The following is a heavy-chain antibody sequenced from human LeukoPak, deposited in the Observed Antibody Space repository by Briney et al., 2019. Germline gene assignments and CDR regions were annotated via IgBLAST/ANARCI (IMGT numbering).Heavy chain of an antibody. J-gene: IGHJ5*02. D-gene: IGHD2-15*01. Sequence: SETLSLTCTVSGGSINSRDYYWGWLRQPSGKGLEWIGSIHYGGSSYYNPSLKSRVTISVDTSMNQFSLKLTFVTTADTAVYYCARVLAYCSGGSCTRGYNWYDPWGQGTLVTVTS. CDR1: GGSINSRDYY. CDR3: ARVLAYCSGGSCTRGYNWYDP. CDR2: IHYGGSS. V-gene: IGHV4-39*01.